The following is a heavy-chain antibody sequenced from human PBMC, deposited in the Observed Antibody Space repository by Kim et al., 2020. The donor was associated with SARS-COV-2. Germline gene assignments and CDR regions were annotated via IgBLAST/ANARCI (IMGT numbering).Heavy chain of an antibody. CDR1: GFTFSSYA. Sequence: GGSLRLSCAASGFTFSSYAMSWVRQAPGKGLEWVSAIGGSGGSTYYADSVKGRFTISRDNSKNTLYLQMNSLRAEDTAVYYCAKEGKYYDFWSGYLGDYYYYYMDVWGKGTTVTVSS. CDR3: AKEGKYYDFWSGYLGDYYYYYMDV. J-gene: IGHJ6*03. D-gene: IGHD3-3*01. CDR2: IGGSGGST. V-gene: IGHV3-23*01.